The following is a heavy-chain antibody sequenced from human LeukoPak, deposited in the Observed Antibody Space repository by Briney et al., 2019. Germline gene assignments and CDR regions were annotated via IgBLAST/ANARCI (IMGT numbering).Heavy chain of an antibody. V-gene: IGHV4-34*01. Sequence: PSETLSLTCAVYGGSFSGYYWSWIRQPPGKGLEWIGEINHSGSTNYNPSLKSRVTISVDTSKNQFSLKLSSVTAADTDVYYCASSYRAAAGTMDYWGQGTLVTVSS. CDR2: INHSGST. CDR1: GGSFSGYY. CDR3: ASSYRAAAGTMDY. D-gene: IGHD6-13*01. J-gene: IGHJ4*02.